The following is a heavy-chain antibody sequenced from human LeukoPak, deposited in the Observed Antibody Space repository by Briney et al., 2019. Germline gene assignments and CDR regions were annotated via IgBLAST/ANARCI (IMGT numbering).Heavy chain of an antibody. CDR2: INPNSGGT. Sequence: ASVKVSCKPSGYSFTGYYMHWVRQAPGQGPEWMGWINPNSGGTNYAQKFQDRVTMTRDTSISTAYMELSRLRSDDTAVYYCARDLEVRGVLYYFDYWGQGTLVTVSS. D-gene: IGHD3-10*01. CDR1: GYSFTGYY. CDR3: ARDLEVRGVLYYFDY. J-gene: IGHJ4*02. V-gene: IGHV1-2*02.